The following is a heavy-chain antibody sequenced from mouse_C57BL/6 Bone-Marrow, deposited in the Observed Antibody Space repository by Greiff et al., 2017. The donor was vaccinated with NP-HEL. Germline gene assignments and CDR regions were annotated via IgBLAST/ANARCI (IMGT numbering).Heavy chain of an antibody. CDR3: ARRQLRLRGAMDY. CDR2: INPNNGGT. CDR1: GYTFTDYN. D-gene: IGHD3-2*02. V-gene: IGHV1-22*01. J-gene: IGHJ4*01. Sequence: EVQLVESGPELVKPGASVKMSCKASGYTFTDYNMHWVKQSHGKSLEWIGYINPNNGGTSYNQKFKGKATLTVNKSSSTAYMELRSLTSEDSAVYYCARRQLRLRGAMDYWGQGTSVTVSS.